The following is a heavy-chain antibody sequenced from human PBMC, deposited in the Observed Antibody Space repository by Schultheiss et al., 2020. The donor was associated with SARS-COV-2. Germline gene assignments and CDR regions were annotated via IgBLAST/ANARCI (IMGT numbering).Heavy chain of an antibody. CDR1: GFTFSSYA. Sequence: GGSLRLSCAASGFTFSSYAMHWVRQAPGKGLEWVAVISYDGSNKYYADSVRGRFTISRDNSKDTLYLQMNSLRAEDTAVYYCAKEGSVSRRDYYFSYMDVWGKGTTVTVSS. CDR2: ISYDGSNK. D-gene: IGHD5/OR15-5a*01. J-gene: IGHJ6*03. V-gene: IGHV3-30*04. CDR3: AKEGSVSRRDYYFSYMDV.